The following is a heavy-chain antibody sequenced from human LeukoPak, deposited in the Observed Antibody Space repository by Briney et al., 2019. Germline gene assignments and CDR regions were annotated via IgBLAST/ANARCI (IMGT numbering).Heavy chain of an antibody. CDR2: ISSGGNYI. CDR1: GFTFSTYS. Sequence: GGSLRLSCAASGFTFSTYSMNWVRQAPGKGLEWVSSISSGGNYIYYADSVKGRFTISRDNAKNSLYLQMNSLRAEETAVYYCARAGILVAGTDWYFDLRGRGTLVTVSS. J-gene: IGHJ2*01. V-gene: IGHV3-21*01. CDR3: ARAGILVAGTDWYFDL. D-gene: IGHD6-19*01.